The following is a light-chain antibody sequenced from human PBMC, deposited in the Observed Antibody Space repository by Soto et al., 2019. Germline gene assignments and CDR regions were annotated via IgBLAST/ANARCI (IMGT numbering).Light chain of an antibody. CDR3: SSYAGSNNYVV. Sequence: QSALTQPPSASGSPGQSVTISCTGTSSDIGTYNFVSWYQQHPGKAPKLIIYEVTKRPSGVPDRFSGSKSGITASLTVSGLQVEDEADYYCSSYAGSNNYVVFGGGTKLTVL. CDR1: SSDIGTYNF. V-gene: IGLV2-8*01. CDR2: EVT. J-gene: IGLJ2*01.